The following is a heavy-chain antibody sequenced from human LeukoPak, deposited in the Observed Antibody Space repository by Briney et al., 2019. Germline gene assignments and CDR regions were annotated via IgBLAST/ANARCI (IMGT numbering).Heavy chain of an antibody. D-gene: IGHD6-13*01. CDR3: ARQEYSSSWLFDY. V-gene: IGHV4-59*01. J-gene: IGHJ4*02. CDR1: GDSISYY. CDR2: IYYSGST. Sequence: SETLSLTCTVSGDSISYYWSWIRQPPGKGLEWIGYIYYSGSTNYNPSLKSRVTMSLDTSKNQLSLKLSSVTAADTAVYYCARQEYSSSWLFDYWGQGTLVTVSS.